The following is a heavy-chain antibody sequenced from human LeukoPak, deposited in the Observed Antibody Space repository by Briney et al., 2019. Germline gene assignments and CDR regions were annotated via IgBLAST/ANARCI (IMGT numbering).Heavy chain of an antibody. J-gene: IGHJ4*02. V-gene: IGHV4-30-4*07. CDR1: GGSISSGGYS. Sequence: SETLSLTCAVSGGSISSGGYSWSWIQQPPGKGLEWIGYIYYSGSTYYNPSLKSRVTISVDTSKNQFSLKLSSVTAADTAVYYCARGGGGPRFDYWGQGTLVTVSS. CDR3: ARGGGGPRFDY. CDR2: IYYSGST. D-gene: IGHD4-23*01.